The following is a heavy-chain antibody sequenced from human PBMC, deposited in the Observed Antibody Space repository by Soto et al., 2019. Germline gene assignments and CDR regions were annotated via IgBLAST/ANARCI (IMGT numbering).Heavy chain of an antibody. Sequence: PGGSLRLSCAASGFTVSSNCMSWVRQAPGKGLEWVSVIYSGGSTFYADSVKGRFTISRDNSKNMVYLQMNRMRAEDTAVYYCAREWPHLDCWGQGTLVTVSS. CDR1: GFTVSSNC. CDR2: IYSGGST. CDR3: AREWPHLDC. V-gene: IGHV3-53*01. J-gene: IGHJ4*02.